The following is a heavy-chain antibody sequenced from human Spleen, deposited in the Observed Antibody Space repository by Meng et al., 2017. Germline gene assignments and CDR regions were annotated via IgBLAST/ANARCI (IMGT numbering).Heavy chain of an antibody. CDR3: ARAEGYCSRTTCSEVENRFDP. Sequence: QVQLLQSGTEVKKPGASVKVSCTASGYAFTTYGITWVRQAPGQGLEWMGWISPYSGTTNYAQNIQDRVIMTTDTSTSTAYMELRSLRSDDTAMYYCARAEGYCSRTTCSEVENRFDPWGQGTLVTVSS. CDR1: GYAFTTYG. D-gene: IGHD2-2*01. CDR2: ISPYSGTT. J-gene: IGHJ5*02. V-gene: IGHV1-18*01.